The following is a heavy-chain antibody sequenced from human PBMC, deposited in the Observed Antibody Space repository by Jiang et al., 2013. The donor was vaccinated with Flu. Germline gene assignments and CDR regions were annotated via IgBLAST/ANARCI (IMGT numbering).Heavy chain of an antibody. J-gene: IGHJ3*01. CDR2: IYHSGST. CDR3: ARRGGYSYGANPFDL. CDR1: DGSISSSAW. V-gene: IGHV4-4*02. D-gene: IGHD5-18*01. Sequence: SGPGLVKPSQTLSLTCTVSDGSISSSAWWSWVRQPPGKGLEWIGEIYHSGSTYYTPSLKSRVTISLDQSKNHFSLKLNSVTAADTAVYYCARRGGYSYGANPFDLWGQGTLVTRLF.